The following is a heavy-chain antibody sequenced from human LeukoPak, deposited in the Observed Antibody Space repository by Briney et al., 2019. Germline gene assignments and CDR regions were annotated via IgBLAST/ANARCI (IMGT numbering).Heavy chain of an antibody. CDR1: GFTFSSYW. CDR2: INSDGSST. D-gene: IGHD3-3*01. J-gene: IGHJ6*03. V-gene: IGHV3-74*01. CDR3: ARGGSYDFWSGYFTGYYMDV. Sequence: TGGSLRLSCAAAGFTFSSYWMHWVGQAPGSGLMWVSRINSDGSSTSYADSVKGRFTISRDNAKNTLYLQMNSLRAEDTAVYYCARGGSYDFWSGYFTGYYMDVWGKGTTVTVSS.